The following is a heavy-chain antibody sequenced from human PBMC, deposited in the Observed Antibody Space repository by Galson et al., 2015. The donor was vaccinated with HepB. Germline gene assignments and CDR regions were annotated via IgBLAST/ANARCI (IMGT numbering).Heavy chain of an antibody. CDR1: GYTFTGYF. D-gene: IGHD4-11*01. V-gene: IGHV1-2*02. CDR3: ARGVVTMGDDWFDP. J-gene: IGHJ5*02. CDR2: INPNSGGT. Sequence: SVKVSCKASGYTFTGYFMHWVRQAPGQGLEWVGWINPNSGGTNYAQNFQGRVTMTRDTSISTAYMELSRLRSDDTAVYYCARGVVTMGDDWFDPWGQGTLVTVSS.